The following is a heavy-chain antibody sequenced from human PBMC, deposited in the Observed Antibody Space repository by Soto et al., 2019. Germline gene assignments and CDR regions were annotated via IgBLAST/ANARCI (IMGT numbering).Heavy chain of an antibody. Sequence: QVQLVQSGAEVKKPGSSVKVSCKASGGSSSRHTINWVRQAPGQGLEWIGSMIYILGITNYAQKFQGRVTITADKSASRGYMGLSGLKSADTAGYYCARHINEGYADSADGRRNHWGQGTRVTVSS. CDR3: ARHINEGYADSADGRRNH. J-gene: IGHJ5*02. V-gene: IGHV1-69*02. CDR2: MIYILGIT. D-gene: IGHD2-15*01. CDR1: GGSSSRHT.